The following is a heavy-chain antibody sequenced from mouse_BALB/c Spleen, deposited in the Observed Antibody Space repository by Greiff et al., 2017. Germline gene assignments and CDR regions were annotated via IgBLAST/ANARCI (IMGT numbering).Heavy chain of an antibody. CDR2: ISSGGSYT. V-gene: IGHV5-6-4*01. Sequence: EVQVVESGGGLVKPGGSLKLSCAASGFTFSSYTMSWVRQTPEKRLEWVATISSGGSYTYYPDSVKGRFTISRDNAKNTLYLQMSSLKSEDTAMYYCTRDWEGNYRYFDVWGAGTTVTVSS. CDR3: TRDWEGNYRYFDV. CDR1: GFTFSSYT. J-gene: IGHJ1*01. D-gene: IGHD2-1*01.